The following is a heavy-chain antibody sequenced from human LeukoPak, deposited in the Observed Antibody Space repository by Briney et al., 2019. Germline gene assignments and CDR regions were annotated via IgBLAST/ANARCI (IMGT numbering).Heavy chain of an antibody. CDR1: GFVFSDYP. CDR2: ISYDGSNK. V-gene: IGHV3-30*04. CDR3: ARTLGYGSGSYWGYYFDY. J-gene: IGHJ4*02. Sequence: GGSLRLSCSASGFVFSDYPLHWVRQAPGKGLEWVAVISYDGSNKYYADSVKGRFTISRDNSKNTLYLQMNSLRAEDTAVYYCARTLGYGSGSYWGYYFDYWGQGTLVTVSS. D-gene: IGHD3-10*01.